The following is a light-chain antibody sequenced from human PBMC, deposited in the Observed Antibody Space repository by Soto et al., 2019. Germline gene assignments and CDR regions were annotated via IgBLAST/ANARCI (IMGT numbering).Light chain of an antibody. CDR3: GSYTSRSTPYV. Sequence: QSVLTQPASVSGSPGQSITISCTGTSSDVGGYNYVSWFQQHPGKAPKLIIYDVSDRPSGVSNRFSGSKSGNTASLTISGLQAEDEADYFCGSYTSRSTPYVFGTGTKVTVL. V-gene: IGLV2-14*01. J-gene: IGLJ1*01. CDR2: DVS. CDR1: SSDVGGYNY.